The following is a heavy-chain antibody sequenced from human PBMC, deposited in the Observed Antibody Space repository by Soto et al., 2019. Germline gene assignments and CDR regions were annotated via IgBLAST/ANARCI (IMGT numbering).Heavy chain of an antibody. CDR1: GYTFTNYD. CDR3: ARGYYYGSGSPPPGGMDV. J-gene: IGHJ6*02. D-gene: IGHD3-10*01. Sequence: QVHLVQSGAEVKKPGASVKVSCKASGYTFTNYDINWVRQAPGQGLEWMGWISTYTGNTNYAQKLEGRVTTTTGTPTSTAYRAQRSLRSDDTAVYYCARGYYYGSGSPPPGGMDVWGQGTTVTVSS. CDR2: ISTYTGNT. V-gene: IGHV1-18*01.